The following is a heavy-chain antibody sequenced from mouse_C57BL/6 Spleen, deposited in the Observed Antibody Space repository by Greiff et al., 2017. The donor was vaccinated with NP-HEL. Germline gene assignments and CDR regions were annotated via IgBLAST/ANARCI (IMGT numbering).Heavy chain of an antibody. CDR2: ISSGSSTI. D-gene: IGHD1-1*01. Sequence: EVMLVESGGGLVKPGGSLKLSCAASGFTFSDYGMHWVRQAPEKGLEWVAYISSGSSTIYYADTVKGRFTISRDHAKNTLFLQMTSLRSEDTAMYYCARTLSSSLYAMDYWGQGTSVTVSS. CDR3: ARTLSSSLYAMDY. J-gene: IGHJ4*01. CDR1: GFTFSDYG. V-gene: IGHV5-17*01.